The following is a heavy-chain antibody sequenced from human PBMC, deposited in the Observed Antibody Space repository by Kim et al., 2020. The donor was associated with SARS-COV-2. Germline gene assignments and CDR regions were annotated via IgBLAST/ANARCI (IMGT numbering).Heavy chain of an antibody. V-gene: IGHV6-1*01. CDR3: TRGYSNSVKWFDP. J-gene: IGHJ5*02. Sequence: YAVAVKRRISINPDTSKNQFSLQLNSVTPGDTAVYYCTRGYSNSVKWFDPWGQGTLVTVSS. D-gene: IGHD5-12*01.